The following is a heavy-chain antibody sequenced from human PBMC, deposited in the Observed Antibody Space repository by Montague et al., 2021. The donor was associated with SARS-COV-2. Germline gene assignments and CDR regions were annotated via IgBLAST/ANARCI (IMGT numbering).Heavy chain of an antibody. Sequence: QSGAEVKKPGESLEISCKGSGYSFPTYWIGWVRQTPGKGLEWLGIIYPGDSNTIYNPSLQGQVTISADTSLNTAYLRLSSLKASDTAMYYCARPGGASYGDAFDIWGQGTMGSVCS. CDR2: IYPGDSNT. J-gene: IGHJ3*02. CDR3: ARPGGASYGDAFDI. V-gene: IGHV5-51*01. CDR1: GYSFPTYW. D-gene: IGHD3-16*01.